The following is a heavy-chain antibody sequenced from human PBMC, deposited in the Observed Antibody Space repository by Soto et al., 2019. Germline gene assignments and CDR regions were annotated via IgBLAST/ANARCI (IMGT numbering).Heavy chain of an antibody. V-gene: IGHV3-53*01. D-gene: IGHD6-13*01. Sequence: EVQLVESGGGLIQPGGSLRLSCAASGFTVSSNYMSWVRQAPGKGLEWASVIYSGGSTYYADSVKGRFTISRDNSKNTLYLQLNSLRAEDTAVYYCASGSSSWYCFAYWGQGTLVTVSS. CDR2: IYSGGST. CDR3: ASGSSSWYCFAY. CDR1: GFTVSSNY. J-gene: IGHJ4*02.